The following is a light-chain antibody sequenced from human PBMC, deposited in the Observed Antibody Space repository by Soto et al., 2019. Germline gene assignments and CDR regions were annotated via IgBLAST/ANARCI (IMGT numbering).Light chain of an antibody. CDR1: SSDVGGYNY. Sequence: QSALTQPASVSGSPGQSITISCTGTSSDVGGYNYVSWYQQHPGKAPKLMIYDVSNRPSGVSNRFSGSKSGNTASLTISGLQAEDYADYYCSSYTSSSTPYVFGTGTQLTVL. J-gene: IGLJ1*01. CDR3: SSYTSSSTPYV. CDR2: DVS. V-gene: IGLV2-14*01.